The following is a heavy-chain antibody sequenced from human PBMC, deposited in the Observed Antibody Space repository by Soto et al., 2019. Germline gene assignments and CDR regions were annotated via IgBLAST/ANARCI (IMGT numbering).Heavy chain of an antibody. D-gene: IGHD2-2*01. V-gene: IGHV3-33*01. CDR2: VWYDGVNK. Sequence: QAQLVESGGGVVQPGGSLRLSCAAPGFSFSSYGMHWVRQAPGKGLEWVALVWYDGVNKYYVDSVKGRFTISRDNSKNTLYLQMSSQRAEDTAVYYCARERMVIVPEIMAPCYYGMDVWGQGTTVTVSS. J-gene: IGHJ6*02. CDR1: GFSFSSYG. CDR3: ARERMVIVPEIMAPCYYGMDV.